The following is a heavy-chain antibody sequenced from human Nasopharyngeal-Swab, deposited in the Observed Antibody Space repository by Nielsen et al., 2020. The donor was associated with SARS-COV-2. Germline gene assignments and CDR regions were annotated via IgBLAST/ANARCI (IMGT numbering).Heavy chain of an antibody. CDR2: INTNTGNP. Sequence: ASVKVSCKASGYIFTSYAMNWVRQAPGQGLEWMGWINTNTGNPTYAQGFTGRFVFSLDTSVSTAYLQISSLKAEDTAVYYCASGKHSSGWYGLDAFDIWGQGTMVTVSS. CDR1: GYIFTSYA. J-gene: IGHJ3*02. D-gene: IGHD6-19*01. V-gene: IGHV7-4-1*02. CDR3: ASGKHSSGWYGLDAFDI.